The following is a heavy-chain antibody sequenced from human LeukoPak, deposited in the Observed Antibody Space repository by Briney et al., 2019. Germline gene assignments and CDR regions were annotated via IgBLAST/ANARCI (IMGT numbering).Heavy chain of an antibody. CDR1: GGTFSIYA. V-gene: IGHV1-69*05. D-gene: IGHD4-23*01. CDR3: RLNFSGNGDYFDY. CDR2: IIPIFGTA. J-gene: IGHJ4*02. Sequence: GASVKVSCKASGGTFSIYAISWVRQAPGQGLEWMGGIIPIFGTANYAQKFQGRVTITTDESTSTAYMELSSLRSEDTAVYYCRLNFSGNGDYFDYWGQGTLVTVSS.